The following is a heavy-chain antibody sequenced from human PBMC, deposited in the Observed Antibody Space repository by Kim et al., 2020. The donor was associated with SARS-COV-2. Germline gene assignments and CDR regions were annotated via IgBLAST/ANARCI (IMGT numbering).Heavy chain of an antibody. CDR3: ARWGLAAAPYYYGMDV. CDR2: INHSGST. CDR1: GGSFSGYY. Sequence: SETLSLTCAVYGGSFSGYYWSWIRQPPGKGLEWIGEINHSGSTNYNPSLKSRVTISVDTSKNQFSLKLSSVTAADTAVYYCARWGLAAAPYYYGMDVWGQGTTVTVSS. J-gene: IGHJ6*02. D-gene: IGHD6-13*01. V-gene: IGHV4-34*01.